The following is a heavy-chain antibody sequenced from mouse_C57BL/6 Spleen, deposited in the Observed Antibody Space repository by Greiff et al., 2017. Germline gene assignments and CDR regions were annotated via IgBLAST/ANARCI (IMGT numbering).Heavy chain of an antibody. CDR1: GFTFSDYG. CDR2: ISSGSSTI. J-gene: IGHJ4*01. V-gene: IGHV5-17*01. D-gene: IGHD4-1*02. Sequence: EVMLVESGGGLVKPGGSLKLSCAASGFTFSDYGMHWVRQAPEKGLEWVAYISSGSSTIYYADTVKGRFTISRDNAKNTLFLQMTSLRSEDTAMYYCARNTNWYYAMDYWGQGTSVTVSS. CDR3: ARNTNWYYAMDY.